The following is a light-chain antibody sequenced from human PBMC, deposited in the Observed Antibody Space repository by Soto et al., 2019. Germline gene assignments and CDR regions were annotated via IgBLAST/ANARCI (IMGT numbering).Light chain of an antibody. CDR3: SSYTSSLLYV. J-gene: IGLJ1*01. Sequence: QSALTQPASVSGSPGQSITISCTGTSSDVGGYNYVSWYQQHPGKAPKLMIYDVSNRPSGVSNRFSGSKSGNTASLTISGLQAEDEADYYCSSYTSSLLYVFGTGTKVTVL. V-gene: IGLV2-14*01. CDR2: DVS. CDR1: SSDVGGYNY.